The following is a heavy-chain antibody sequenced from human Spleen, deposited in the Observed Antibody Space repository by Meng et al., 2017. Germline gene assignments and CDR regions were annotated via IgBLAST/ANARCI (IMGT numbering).Heavy chain of an antibody. V-gene: IGHV4-34*01. J-gene: IGHJ4*02. CDR1: GGSFNEYF. D-gene: IGHD4-11*01. CDR3: ARGPTTMAHDFDY. CDR2: INHSGST. Sequence: QGQLQTWGAGLLKPSETLSLTCAVYGGSFNEYFWSWIRQSPGKGLEWIGEINHSGSTNYNPSLESRATISVDTSQNNLSLKLSSVTAADSAVYYCARGPTTMAHDFDYWGQGTLVTVSS.